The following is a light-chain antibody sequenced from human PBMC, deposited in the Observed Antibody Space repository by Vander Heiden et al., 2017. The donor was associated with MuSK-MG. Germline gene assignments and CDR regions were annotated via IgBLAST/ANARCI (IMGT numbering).Light chain of an antibody. V-gene: IGKV4-1*01. CDR2: LTS. J-gene: IGKJ1*01. CDR1: HNLLFSDNNNY. CDR3: QQYLHTPRT. Sequence: DTVMTQSPESLAVSLGESATINCKSNHNLLFSDNNNYLAWYQQKPGQPPKLLIYLTSNRESGVPDRVSGSGSGTDFTLTISSLQAEDVAIYYCQQYLHTPRTFGQGTRVEVK.